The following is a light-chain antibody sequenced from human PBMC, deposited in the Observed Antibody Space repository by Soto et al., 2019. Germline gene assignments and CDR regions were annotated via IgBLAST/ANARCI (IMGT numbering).Light chain of an antibody. CDR2: AAS. V-gene: IGKV1-39*01. CDR3: QQTSSAPFT. CDR1: QSVSSW. J-gene: IGKJ3*01. Sequence: DVQMTQSPSTLSASVGDRVTITCRASQSVSSWLAWYQQKPGKAPKLLIYAASSLQSGVPSRFSGGGSRTDFTLTITSLQPEDFATYYCQQTSSAPFTFGPGTKVDI.